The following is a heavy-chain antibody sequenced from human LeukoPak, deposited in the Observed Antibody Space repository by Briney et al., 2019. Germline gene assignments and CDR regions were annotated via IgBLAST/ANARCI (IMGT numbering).Heavy chain of an antibody. CDR3: ARADRLHGGPYLIGP. D-gene: IGHD3-16*01. J-gene: IGHJ5*02. CDR2: INPNSGGT. CDR1: GYSFTDYY. Sequence: HEASVKVSCKTSGYSFTDYYMHWVRQAPGQGLEWMGWINPNSGGTSSAQKFQGRVTMTRDTSITTVYMEVNWLTSDDTATYYCARADRLHGGPYLIGPWGQGTLVTVSS. V-gene: IGHV1-2*02.